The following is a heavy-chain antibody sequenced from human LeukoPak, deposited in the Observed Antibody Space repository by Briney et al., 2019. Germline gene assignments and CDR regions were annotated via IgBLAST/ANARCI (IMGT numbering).Heavy chain of an antibody. Sequence: PSETLSLTCAVSGYSISSGYYWGWIRQPPGKGLEWIGSIYHSGSTYYNPSLKSRVTISVDTSKNQFSLKLSSVTAADTAVYYCAREGYSYGYYSDYWGQGTLVTVSS. D-gene: IGHD5-18*01. V-gene: IGHV4-38-2*02. CDR1: GYSISSGYY. CDR3: AREGYSYGYYSDY. J-gene: IGHJ4*02. CDR2: IYHSGST.